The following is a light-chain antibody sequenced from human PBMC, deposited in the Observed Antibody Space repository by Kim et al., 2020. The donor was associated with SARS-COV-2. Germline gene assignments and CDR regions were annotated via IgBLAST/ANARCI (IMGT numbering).Light chain of an antibody. CDR3: QAWDSSTVV. V-gene: IGLV3-1*01. J-gene: IGLJ2*01. Sequence: SYELTQPPSVSVSPGQTASITCSGDKLGDKYACWYQQKPGQSPVLVIYQDSKRPSGIAERFSGSNSGNTATLTISGTQAMEEADYYCQAWDSSTVV. CDR2: QDS. CDR1: KLGDKY.